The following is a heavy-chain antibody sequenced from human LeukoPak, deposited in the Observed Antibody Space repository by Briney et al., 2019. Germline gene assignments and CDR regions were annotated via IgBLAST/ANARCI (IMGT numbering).Heavy chain of an antibody. CDR2: ISSSSGYI. CDR1: GFTFSSYS. J-gene: IGHJ4*02. CDR3: ARDKTGIAAAGTCDY. D-gene: IGHD6-13*01. Sequence: PGGSLRLSCAASGFTFSSYSMNWVRQAPGKGLEWVSSISSSSGYIYYADSVKGRFTISRDNAKNSLYLQMNSLRAEDTAVYYCARDKTGIAAAGTCDYWGQGTLVTVSS. V-gene: IGHV3-21*01.